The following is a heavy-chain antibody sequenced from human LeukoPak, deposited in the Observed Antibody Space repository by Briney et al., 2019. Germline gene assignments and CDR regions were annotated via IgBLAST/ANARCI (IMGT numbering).Heavy chain of an antibody. Sequence: GGSLRLSCAASGFSFNDAWMDWVRQVPGKGLEWVGRIKSKVYSATADYAAPVMGRFTISRDDSKSTLYLQMNSLKIEDTAVYYCAALGFGDFSASDNWGQGTLVTVYS. V-gene: IGHV3-15*01. J-gene: IGHJ4*02. CDR1: GFSFNDAW. D-gene: IGHD3-10*01. CDR3: AALGFGDFSASDN. CDR2: IKSKVYSATA.